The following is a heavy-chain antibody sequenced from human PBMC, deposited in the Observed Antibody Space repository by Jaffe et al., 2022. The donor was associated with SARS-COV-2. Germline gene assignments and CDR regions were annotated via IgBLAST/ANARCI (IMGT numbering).Heavy chain of an antibody. D-gene: IGHD3-22*01. J-gene: IGHJ4*02. V-gene: IGHV1-69*01. CDR3: ARAEPRHYYDSSGYYHPFDY. Sequence: QVQLVQSGAEVKKPGSSVKVSCKASGGTFSSYAISWVRQAPGQGLEWMGGIIPIFGTANYAQKFQGRVTITADESTSTAYMELSSLRSEDTAVYYCARAEPRHYYDSSGYYHPFDYWGQGTLVTVSS. CDR1: GGTFSSYA. CDR2: IIPIFGTA.